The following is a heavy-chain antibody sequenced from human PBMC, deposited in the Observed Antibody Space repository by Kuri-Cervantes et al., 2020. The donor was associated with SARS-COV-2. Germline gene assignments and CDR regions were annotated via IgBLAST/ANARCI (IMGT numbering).Heavy chain of an antibody. J-gene: IGHJ3*02. CDR1: GATIRNYA. CDR3: ASRQRRITMIVVVNEYAFDI. V-gene: IGHV1-69*13. CDR2: SIPMFGTA. Sequence: SVKVSCKASGATIRNYAITWVRQAPGQGLEWMGRSIPMFGTAQYAQKFQGRVTITADESTSTAYMELSSLRSEDTAVYYCASRQRRITMIVVVNEYAFDIWGQGTMVTVSS. D-gene: IGHD3-22*01.